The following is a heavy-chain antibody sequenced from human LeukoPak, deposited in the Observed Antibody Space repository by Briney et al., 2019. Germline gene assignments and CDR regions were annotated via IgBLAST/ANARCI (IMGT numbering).Heavy chain of an antibody. D-gene: IGHD5-18*01. J-gene: IGHJ2*01. CDR1: GGSISSGGYY. CDR2: IYYSGST. Sequence: PSQTLSLTCTVSGGSISSGGYYWSSIRQHPGKGLEWIGYIYYSGSTNYNPSLKSRVTISVDTSKTQFSLKLSSVTAADTAVYYCARTPPRGYSYGYDRTPDWYFDLWGRGTLVTVSS. CDR3: ARTPPRGYSYGYDRTPDWYFDL. V-gene: IGHV4-31*03.